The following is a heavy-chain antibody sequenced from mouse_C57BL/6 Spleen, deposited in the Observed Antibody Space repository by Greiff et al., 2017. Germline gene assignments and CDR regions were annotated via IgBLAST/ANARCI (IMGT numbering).Heavy chain of an antibody. CDR1: GYTFTDYY. Sequence: QVQLKESGPELVKPGASVKISCKASGYTFTDYYINWVKQRPGQGLEWIGWIFPGSGSTYYNEKFKGKATLTVDKSSSTAYMLLSSLTSEDSAVYFCARTGLLLSWYFDVWGTGTTVTVSS. V-gene: IGHV1-75*01. D-gene: IGHD1-1*01. CDR2: IFPGSGST. J-gene: IGHJ1*03. CDR3: ARTGLLLSWYFDV.